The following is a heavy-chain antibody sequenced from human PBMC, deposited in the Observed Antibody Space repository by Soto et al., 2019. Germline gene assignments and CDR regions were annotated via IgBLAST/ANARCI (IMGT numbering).Heavy chain of an antibody. CDR2: ISGIGVST. Sequence: RLSCAASGFTFSDYYMSWIRHAPGKVLEWVSYISGIGVSTYYADSVKGRFTISRDNSKNTLYLQMNSLRAEDTAVYYCAKDSEVRYFDWLPRDYGMDVWGQGTTLTVSS. J-gene: IGHJ6*02. V-gene: IGHV3-23*01. CDR1: GFTFSDYY. D-gene: IGHD3-9*01. CDR3: AKDSEVRYFDWLPRDYGMDV.